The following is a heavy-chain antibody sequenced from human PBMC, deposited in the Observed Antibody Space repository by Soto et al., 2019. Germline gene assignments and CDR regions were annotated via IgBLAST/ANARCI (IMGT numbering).Heavy chain of an antibody. CDR2: ISSSSSYI. CDR3: ARGPVAGRIDY. CDR1: GFTFSSYS. D-gene: IGHD6-19*01. J-gene: IGHJ4*02. V-gene: IGHV3-21*01. Sequence: PGGSLRLSCAASGFTFSSYSMNWVRQAPGKGLEWVSSISSSSSYIYYADSVKGRFTISRDNAKSSLYLQMNSLRAEDTAVYYCARGPVAGRIDYWGQGTLVTVSS.